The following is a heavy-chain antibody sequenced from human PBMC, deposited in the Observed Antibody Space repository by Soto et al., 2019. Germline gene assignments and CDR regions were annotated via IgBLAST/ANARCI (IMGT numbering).Heavy chain of an antibody. V-gene: IGHV3-72*01. CDR1: GFTFIDRY. CDR3: TIEGAYPGPDFDY. Sequence: PGGSLRLSCASSGFTFIDRYMDWVRQAPGKGLEWVGRTKNKANSYTTEHAASVKGRFTISRDYSRDSVYLQMNSLKTDDTAVYYCTIEGAYPGPDFDYWGQGTLVTVSS. CDR2: TKNKANSYTT. D-gene: IGHD3-16*01. J-gene: IGHJ4*02.